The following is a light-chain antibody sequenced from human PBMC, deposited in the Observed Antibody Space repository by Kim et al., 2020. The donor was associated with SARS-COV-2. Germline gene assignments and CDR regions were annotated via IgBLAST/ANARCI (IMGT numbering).Light chain of an antibody. Sequence: SVSPCQTATISCSGHKLGDRFACCYQRKAGQSPVLFFYKDNRRPSGFPERFSGSTSGNTATLTISGTQAMDEADYSCQTWDSGTVLFGEGTHLTV. CDR3: QTWDSGTVL. CDR1: KLGDRF. J-gene: IGLJ3*02. V-gene: IGLV3-1*01. CDR2: KDN.